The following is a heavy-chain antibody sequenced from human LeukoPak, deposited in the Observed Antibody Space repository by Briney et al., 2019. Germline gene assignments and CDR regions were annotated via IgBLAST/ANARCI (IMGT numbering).Heavy chain of an antibody. CDR1: GFTFSSNG. CDR3: AKDDGSLNWFDP. V-gene: IGHV3-30*02. J-gene: IGHJ5*02. D-gene: IGHD3-10*01. CDR2: IRYDGTKK. Sequence: GGSLRLSCAASGFTFSSNGMHWVRQAPGKGLEWVAFIRYDGTKKYYAGSVRGRFTITRDNSKNTLYLQMNSLRAEDTAVYYCAKDDGSLNWFDPWGQGTLVTVSS.